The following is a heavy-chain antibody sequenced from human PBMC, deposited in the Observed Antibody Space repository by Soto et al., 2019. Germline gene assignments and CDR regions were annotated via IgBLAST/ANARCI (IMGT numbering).Heavy chain of an antibody. D-gene: IGHD5-18*01. Sequence: SETLSLTCAVYGGSFSGYYWSWIRQPPGKGLEWIGEINHSGSTNYNPSLKSRVTISVDTSKNQFSLKLSSVTAADTAVYYCARGSPNTAMVRYYYYYGMDVWGQGTTVTVSS. CDR2: INHSGST. CDR3: ARGSPNTAMVRYYYYYGMDV. J-gene: IGHJ6*02. V-gene: IGHV4-34*01. CDR1: GGSFSGYY.